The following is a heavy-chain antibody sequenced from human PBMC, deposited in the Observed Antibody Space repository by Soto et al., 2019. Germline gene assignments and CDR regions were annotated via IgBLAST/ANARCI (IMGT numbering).Heavy chain of an antibody. V-gene: IGHV3-53*01. CDR2: IYSGGST. Sequence: GGSLRLSCAASGFTVSSNYMSWVRQAPGKGLEWVSVIYSGGSTYYADSVKGRFTISRDNSKNTLYLQMNSLRAEDTAVYYCARVGSSYDSSGYTFPENWGQGTLVTVSS. J-gene: IGHJ4*02. CDR3: ARVGSSYDSSGYTFPEN. D-gene: IGHD3-22*01. CDR1: GFTVSSNY.